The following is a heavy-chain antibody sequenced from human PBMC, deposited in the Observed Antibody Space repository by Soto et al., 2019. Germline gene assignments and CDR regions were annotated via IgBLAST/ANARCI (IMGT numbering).Heavy chain of an antibody. CDR1: GFTFSSYA. CDR2: ISGSGGST. V-gene: IGHV3-23*01. CDR3: AKDPRYSSGWYVDNWFDP. D-gene: IGHD6-19*01. Sequence: SLRLSCAASGFTFSSYAMSWVRQAPGKGLEWVSAISGSGGSTYYADSVKGRFTISRDNSKNTLYLQMNSLRAEDTAVYYCAKDPRYSSGWYVDNWFDPWGQGTLVTVSS. J-gene: IGHJ5*02.